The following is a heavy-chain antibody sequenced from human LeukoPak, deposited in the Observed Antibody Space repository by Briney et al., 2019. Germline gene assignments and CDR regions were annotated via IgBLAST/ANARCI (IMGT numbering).Heavy chain of an antibody. CDR1: GYTLTSYA. Sequence: ASVKVSCKASGYTLTSYAMHWVRQAPGQRLEWMGWINAGNGNTKYSQKFQGRVTITRDTSASTAYMELSSLRSEDTAVYYCARVWKDIVVVPAASGMDVWGQGTTVTVSS. V-gene: IGHV1-3*01. J-gene: IGHJ6*02. CDR2: INAGNGNT. CDR3: ARVWKDIVVVPAASGMDV. D-gene: IGHD2-2*01.